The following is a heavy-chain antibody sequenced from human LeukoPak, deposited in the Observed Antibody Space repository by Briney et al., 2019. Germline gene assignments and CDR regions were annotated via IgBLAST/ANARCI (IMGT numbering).Heavy chain of an antibody. J-gene: IGHJ6*02. CDR2: IWYDGSNK. CDR1: GFTFSSYG. V-gene: IGHV3-33*01. CDR3: AREGPASRVSHPYYYYGMDV. Sequence: PGGSLRLSCAASGFTFSSYGMHWVRQAPGKGLEWVAVIWYDGSNKYYADSVKGRFTISRDNSKNTLYLQMNSLRAEYTAVYYCAREGPASRVSHPYYYYGMDVWGQGTTVTVPS.